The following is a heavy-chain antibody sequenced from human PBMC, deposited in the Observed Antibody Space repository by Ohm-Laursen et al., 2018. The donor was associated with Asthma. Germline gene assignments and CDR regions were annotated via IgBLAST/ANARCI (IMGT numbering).Heavy chain of an antibody. D-gene: IGHD3-22*01. V-gene: IGHV1-69*10. CDR3: ARENYYDSSTGLSYYGMDV. CDR2: IIPTFGIA. J-gene: IGHJ6*02. Sequence: SVKVSCKASGGTFSSYAISWVRQAPGQGLEWMGGIIPTFGIANYAQKFQGRVTITADKSTSTAYMELSSLRSEDTAVYYCARENYYDSSTGLSYYGMDVWGQGTTVTVSS. CDR1: GGTFSSYA.